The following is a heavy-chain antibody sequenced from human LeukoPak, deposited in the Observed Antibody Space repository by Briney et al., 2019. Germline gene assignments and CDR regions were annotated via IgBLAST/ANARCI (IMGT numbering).Heavy chain of an antibody. J-gene: IGHJ2*01. D-gene: IGHD1-26*01. CDR3: ARDQWELAYWYFDL. CDR2: ISAYNGNT. CDR1: GYSFIDYY. V-gene: IGHV1-18*04. Sequence: ASVKVSCKASGYSFIDYYLHWVRQAPGQGLEWMGWISAYNGNTTYAQKLQGRVTMTTDTSTSTAYMELRSLRSDDTAVYYCARDQWELAYWYFDLWGRGTLVTVSS.